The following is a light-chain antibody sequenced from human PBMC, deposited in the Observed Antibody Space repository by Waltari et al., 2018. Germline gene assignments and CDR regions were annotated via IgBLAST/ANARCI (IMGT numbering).Light chain of an antibody. V-gene: IGKV3-11*01. CDR2: DAS. J-gene: IGKJ4*01. CDR1: HSVNWY. Sequence: EIVLTQSPATLSLSPGERATLSCRASHSVNWYLAWYQQRPGQAPRLLIYDASNRATGIPAMFRGSGSETDFTLTISSLEPEDSAVYYCQQRRNWPLTFGGGTKVEIK. CDR3: QQRRNWPLT.